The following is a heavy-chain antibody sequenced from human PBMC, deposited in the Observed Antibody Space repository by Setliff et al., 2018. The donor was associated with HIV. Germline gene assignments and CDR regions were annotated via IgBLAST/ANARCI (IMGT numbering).Heavy chain of an antibody. CDR3: AKNTPSIINYPYYYYMDV. V-gene: IGHV3-23*01. Sequence: GGSLRLSCAASGFTLSNYWMHWVRQAPGKGLEWVSGISAGGGSTYYADSVKGRFTISRDNSKSTLHLQMNSLRDGDTALYYCAKNTPSIINYPYYYYMDVWGKGTTVTVSS. CDR1: GFTLSNYW. J-gene: IGHJ6*03. D-gene: IGHD1-7*01. CDR2: ISAGGGST.